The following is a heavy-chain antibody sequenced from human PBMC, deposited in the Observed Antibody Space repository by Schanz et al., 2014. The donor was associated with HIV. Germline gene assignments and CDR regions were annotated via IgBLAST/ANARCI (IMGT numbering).Heavy chain of an antibody. D-gene: IGHD4-17*01. V-gene: IGHV3-9*01. CDR2: ISWKSDSI. CDR1: GFTFDDYV. Sequence: VQLVESGGGLVQPGRSLRLSCAASGFTFDDYVMHWVRQAPGKGLEWVSGISWKSDSIGYADSVKGRFTISRDNAKNSLYLQMTSLRVEDTAVYYCATTWRAMYGELDYWGQGTLVTVSS. J-gene: IGHJ4*02. CDR3: ATTWRAMYGELDY.